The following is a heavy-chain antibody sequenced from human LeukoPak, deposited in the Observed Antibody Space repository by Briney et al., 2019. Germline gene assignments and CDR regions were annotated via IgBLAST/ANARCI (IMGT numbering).Heavy chain of an antibody. CDR2: ISGSGGST. V-gene: IGHV3-23*01. Sequence: TGGSLRLSCAASGFTFSSYAMTWVRQAPGKGLEWVSAISGSGGSTYYADSVKGRFTISRDNSKNTLYLQMNSLRAEDTAVYYCAKDTYYYGSGSSVDYWGQGTLVTVSS. J-gene: IGHJ4*02. CDR3: AKDTYYYGSGSSVDY. D-gene: IGHD3-10*01. CDR1: GFTFSSYA.